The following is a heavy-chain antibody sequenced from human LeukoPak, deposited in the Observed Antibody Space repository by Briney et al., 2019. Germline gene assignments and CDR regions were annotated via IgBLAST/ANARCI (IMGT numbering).Heavy chain of an antibody. J-gene: IGHJ6*02. V-gene: IGHV1-18*01. CDR2: ISAYNGNT. CDR3: ATTFRSVVVPAARTYGMDV. D-gene: IGHD2-2*01. CDR1: GYTFTSYG. Sequence: ASVKVSCKASGYTFTSYGISWVRQAPGQGLEWMGWISAYNGNTNYAQKLQGRVTMTTDTSTSTAYMELRSLRSDDTAVYYCATTFRSVVVPAARTYGMDVWGQGTMVTVSS.